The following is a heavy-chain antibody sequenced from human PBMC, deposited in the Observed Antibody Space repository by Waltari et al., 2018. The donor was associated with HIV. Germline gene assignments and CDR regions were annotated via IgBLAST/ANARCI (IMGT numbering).Heavy chain of an antibody. CDR2: IYYSGST. Sequence: QVQLQESGPGLVKPSETLSLTCTVSGGSISSYYWSWIRQPPGKGLEWIGYIYYSGSTNYNPSLKSRVTISVDTSKNQFSLKLSSVTAADTAVYYCARASTPQYRYYDFLWGQGTLVTVSS. J-gene: IGHJ1*01. D-gene: IGHD3-3*01. CDR3: ARASTPQYRYYDFL. CDR1: GGSISSYY. V-gene: IGHV4-59*01.